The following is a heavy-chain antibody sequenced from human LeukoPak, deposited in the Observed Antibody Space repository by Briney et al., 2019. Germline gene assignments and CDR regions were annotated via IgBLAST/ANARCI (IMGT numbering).Heavy chain of an antibody. CDR2: IYYTGST. CDR1: GGSISTYY. J-gene: IGHJ4*02. CDR3: ASHGSSGHDPLT. V-gene: IGHV4-59*08. D-gene: IGHD5-12*01. Sequence: SETLSLTCTVSGGSISTYYWSWIRRPPGKGLEWIGYIYYTGSTSYNPSLKSRVTISLDTSKSQFSLRLPSVTAADTAVYYCASHGSSGHDPLTWGQGTLVTVST.